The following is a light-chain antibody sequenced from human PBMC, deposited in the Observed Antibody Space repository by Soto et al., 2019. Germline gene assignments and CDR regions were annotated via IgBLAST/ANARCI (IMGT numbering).Light chain of an antibody. CDR3: QRDNSYSET. CDR2: KTS. V-gene: IGKV1-5*03. J-gene: IGKJ1*01. CDR1: QAISSG. Sequence: DFQMSQSPYSLSASVGDSFTIPCRASQAISSGLAWYQQKPGKAPKLLIYKTSTLKSGVPSRFSGSGSGTEFTLTISSLQPEDFATYYCQRDNSYSETFGQGTKVDIK.